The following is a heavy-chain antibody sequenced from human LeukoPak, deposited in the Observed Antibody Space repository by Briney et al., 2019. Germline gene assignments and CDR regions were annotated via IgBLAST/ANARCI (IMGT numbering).Heavy chain of an antibody. Sequence: GGSLRLSCSASGFTFSNYAMHWVRQAPGKGLEYVSDISSNGGNTYYADSVKGRFTISRENSKNTLYLQMSSLRVEDTAVYYCARGDVDTANFDYWGQGTLVTVSS. V-gene: IGHV3-64D*06. CDR2: ISSNGGNT. J-gene: IGHJ4*02. D-gene: IGHD5-18*01. CDR1: GFTFSNYA. CDR3: ARGDVDTANFDY.